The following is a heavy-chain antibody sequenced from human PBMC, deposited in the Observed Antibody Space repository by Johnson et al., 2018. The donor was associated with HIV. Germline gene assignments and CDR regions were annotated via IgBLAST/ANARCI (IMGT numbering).Heavy chain of an antibody. V-gene: IGHV3-74*01. CDR3: ARRAYYYDSSGYYSHAFDI. J-gene: IGHJ3*02. CDR1: GFTFSSYW. Sequence: VQLVESGGGLVQPGGSLRLSCAASGFTFSSYWMHWVRQAPGKGLVWVSRINSDGSSTSYADSVKGRFTISRDNAKNTLYRQMNSLRAEDTAVYYCARRAYYYDSSGYYSHAFDIWGQGTMVTVSS. D-gene: IGHD3-22*01. CDR2: INSDGSST.